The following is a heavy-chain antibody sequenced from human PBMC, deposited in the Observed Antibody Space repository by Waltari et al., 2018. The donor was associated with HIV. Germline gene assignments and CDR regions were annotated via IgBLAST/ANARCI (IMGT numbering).Heavy chain of an antibody. V-gene: IGHV3-72*01. CDR1: GSSFSDDI. D-gene: IGHD3-22*01. CDR3: ARPQTYYDSSGYYDY. CDR2: TRNKATSYTT. J-gene: IGHJ4*02. Sequence: ELQRVRSGRGLGQPRGCLRPPWAVSGSSFSDDIALGLCQAPGKGLEWVGRTRNKATSYTTEYAASVKGRFTMSRDDSKNSLYLQMNSLKTEDTAVYYCARPQTYYDSSGYYDYWGQGTLVTVSS.